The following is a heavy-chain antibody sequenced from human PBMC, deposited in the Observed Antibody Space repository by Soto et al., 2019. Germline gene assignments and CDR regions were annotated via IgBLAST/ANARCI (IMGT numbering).Heavy chain of an antibody. Sequence: PGGSLRLSCAASGFTFSSYSMNWVRQAPGKGLEWVSSISSSSSYIYYADSVKGRFTISRDNAKNSLYLQMNSLRAEDTAVYYCARDHTVTTYFYYYGMDVWGQGTTGTVSS. V-gene: IGHV3-21*01. CDR2: ISSSSSYI. CDR1: GFTFSSYS. J-gene: IGHJ6*02. CDR3: ARDHTVTTYFYYYGMDV. D-gene: IGHD4-4*01.